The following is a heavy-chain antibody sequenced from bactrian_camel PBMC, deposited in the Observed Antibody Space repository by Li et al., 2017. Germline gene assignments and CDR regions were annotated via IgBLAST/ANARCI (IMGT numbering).Heavy chain of an antibody. D-gene: IGHD2*01. CDR3: AADGLSGSSYDEVPYFAY. V-gene: IGHV3S26*01. J-gene: IGHJ6*01. Sequence: HVQLVESGGGSALAGGSVRLSCAASGYTFNTYSWFRQFSQTRYEGVAAMDSDGRTSYADSVKGRFTISRDNAKNNLYLQVNNLKPDDTAMYHCAADGLSGSSYDEVPYFAYSGQGTQVTVS. CDR1: GYTFNTY. CDR2: MDSDGRT.